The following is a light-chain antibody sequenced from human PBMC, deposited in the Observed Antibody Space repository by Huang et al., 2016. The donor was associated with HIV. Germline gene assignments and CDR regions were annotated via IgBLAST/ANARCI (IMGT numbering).Light chain of an antibody. J-gene: IGKJ1*01. CDR2: AAS. CDR3: QQTDSFPQT. Sequence: DIQMTQSPSSVSASVGDRVTITCRASQDISSWLAWYQHKPGKAPNLLIYAASSLQSGVPSRFSGSGSGTNFSLASTSLQPEDFATYYCQQTDSFPQTFGQGTKVEIK. V-gene: IGKV1-12*01. CDR1: QDISSW.